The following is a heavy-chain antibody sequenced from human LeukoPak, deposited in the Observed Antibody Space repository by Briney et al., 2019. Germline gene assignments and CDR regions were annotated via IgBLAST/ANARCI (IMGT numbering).Heavy chain of an antibody. V-gene: IGHV3-53*01. J-gene: IGHJ5*02. Sequence: GGSLRLSCAASGFTVSSNYMSWVRQAPGKGLEWVSVIYSGGSTYYADSVKGRFTISRDNSKNTLYLQMNSLRAEDTAVYYCARMGFLEWFDPWGQGTLVTVSS. CDR1: GFTVSSNY. CDR3: ARMGFLEWFDP. CDR2: IYSGGST. D-gene: IGHD3-3*01.